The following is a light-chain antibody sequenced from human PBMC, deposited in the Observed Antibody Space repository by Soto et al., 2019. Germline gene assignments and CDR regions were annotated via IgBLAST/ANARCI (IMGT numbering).Light chain of an antibody. CDR2: TAS. V-gene: IGKV1-39*01. CDR1: QSVTTF. Sequence: DIQMTQSPSSLSASVGDRVPITCRTSQSVTTFLTWYQQKPGKAPNCWIYTASAWHSGVPSRFSGSGSGTDFTLTISGLQPEDFATCSCQQSYTTPLTFGRGTTVDLK. J-gene: IGKJ3*01. CDR3: QQSYTTPLT.